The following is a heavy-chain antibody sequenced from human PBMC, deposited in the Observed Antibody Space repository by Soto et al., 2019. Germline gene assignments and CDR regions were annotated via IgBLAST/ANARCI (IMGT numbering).Heavy chain of an antibody. CDR1: GFTFSSYA. D-gene: IGHD2-2*01. CDR2: ISGSGGST. CDR3: AKPSCSTSCYRHYYYYGMDV. J-gene: IGHJ6*02. Sequence: GGSLRLSCAASGFTFSSYAMSWVRQAPGKGLEWVSAISGSGGSTYYADSVKGRFTISRDNSKNTLYLQMNSLRAEDTAVYYCAKPSCSTSCYRHYYYYGMDVWGQGTTVTVSS. V-gene: IGHV3-23*01.